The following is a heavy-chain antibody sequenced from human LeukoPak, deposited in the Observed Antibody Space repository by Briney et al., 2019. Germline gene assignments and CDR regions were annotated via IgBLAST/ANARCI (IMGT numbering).Heavy chain of an antibody. D-gene: IGHD3-10*01. J-gene: IGHJ2*01. CDR1: GVSITHSNTY. CDR2: VSYSGST. CDR3: ARDPALVRANWYFDP. Sequence: SETLSLTCTVSGVSITHSNTYWTWIRQFPGKGLEWIGYVSYSGSTLYNPSLRSRVIISSDTSKNQFFLKLNSVTAADRALYFCARDPALVRANWYFDPWGRGILVTVSS. V-gene: IGHV4-31*03.